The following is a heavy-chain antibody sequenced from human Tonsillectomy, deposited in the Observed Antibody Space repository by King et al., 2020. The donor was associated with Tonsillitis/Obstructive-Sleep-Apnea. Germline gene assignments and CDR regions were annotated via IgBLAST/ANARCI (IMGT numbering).Heavy chain of an antibody. CDR3: AKDIGYCSGGSCQVGYYFDY. D-gene: IGHD2-15*01. J-gene: IGHJ4*02. V-gene: IGHV3-43*01. Sequence: VQLVESGGVVVQPGGSLRLSCAASGFTFDDYTMHWVRQAPGKGLGWVSLISWDGGSTYYADSVKGRFTISRDNSKNSLYLQMNSLRTEDTALYYCAKDIGYCSGGSCQVGYYFDYWGQGTLVTVSS. CDR2: ISWDGGST. CDR1: GFTFDDYT.